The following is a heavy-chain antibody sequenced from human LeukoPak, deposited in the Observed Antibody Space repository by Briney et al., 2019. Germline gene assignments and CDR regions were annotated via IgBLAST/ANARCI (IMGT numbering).Heavy chain of an antibody. V-gene: IGHV1-18*01. D-gene: IGHD1-7*01. CDR2: ISAYNGNT. CDR1: GYTFTSYG. Sequence: ASVKVSCKASGYTFTSYGISWVRQAPGQGLEWMGWISAYNGNTNYAQKLQGRVTMTTDTSTSTAYMELSSLRSEDTAVYYCAKIALPGTTDHFDYWGQGTLVTVSS. J-gene: IGHJ4*02. CDR3: AKIALPGTTDHFDY.